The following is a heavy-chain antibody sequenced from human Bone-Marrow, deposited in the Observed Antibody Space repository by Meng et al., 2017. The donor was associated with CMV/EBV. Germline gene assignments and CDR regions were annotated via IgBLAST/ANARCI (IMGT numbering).Heavy chain of an antibody. Sequence: ASVKVSCKASGYTFTGYYMHGVRQAPGQGLEWMGWINPNSGGTNYAQKFQGRVTMTRDTSISTAYMELSRLRYDDTAGYYCARGQRSHYSSSSYMDVWGQGTTVTVSS. CDR2: INPNSGGT. CDR1: GYTFTGYY. J-gene: IGHJ6*02. CDR3: ARGQRSHYSSSSYMDV. D-gene: IGHD6-6*01. V-gene: IGHV1-2*02.